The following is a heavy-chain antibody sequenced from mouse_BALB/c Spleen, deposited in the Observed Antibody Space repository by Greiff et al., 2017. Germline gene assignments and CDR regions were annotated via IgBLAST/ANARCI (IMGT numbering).Heavy chain of an antibody. CDR1: GFTFSSYA. J-gene: IGHJ4*01. CDR3: ARGDYYGSSPYAMDY. CDR2: ISSGGST. Sequence: DVKLMESGGGLVKPGGSLKLSCAASGFTFSSYAMSWVRQTPEKRLEWVASISSGGSTYYPDSVKGRFTISRDNARNILYLQMSSLRSEDTAMYYCARGDYYGSSPYAMDYWGQGTSVTVSS. D-gene: IGHD1-1*01. V-gene: IGHV5-6-5*01.